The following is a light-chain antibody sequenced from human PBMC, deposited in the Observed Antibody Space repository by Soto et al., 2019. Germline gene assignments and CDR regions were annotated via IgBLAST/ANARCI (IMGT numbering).Light chain of an antibody. CDR3: AAWDDSLSVIVV. CDR2: RTN. J-gene: IGLJ2*01. V-gene: IGLV1-47*01. Sequence: QSVLTQPPSASGTPGQRVTISCSGSSSNIGSNYVYWYQQLPGTSPKLLIYRTNQRPSGVPDRFSVSKSGTSASLAISGLRSEDEDDYYCAAWDDSLSVIVVFGGGTKVTVL. CDR1: SSNIGSNY.